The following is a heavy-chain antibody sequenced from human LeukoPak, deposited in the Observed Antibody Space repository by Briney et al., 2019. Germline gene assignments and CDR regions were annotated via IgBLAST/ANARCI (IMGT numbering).Heavy chain of an antibody. J-gene: IGHJ6*02. D-gene: IGHD6-13*01. CDR3: ARGIAAGIPYYGMDV. Sequence: SETLSLTCAVSGGSISSGGYSWSWIRQPPGKGLEWIGYIYHSGSTYYNPSLKSRVTISVDTSKNQFSLKLSSVTAADTAVYYCARGIAAGIPYYGMDVWGQGTTVTVSS. CDR1: GGSISSGGYS. V-gene: IGHV4-30-2*01. CDR2: IYHSGST.